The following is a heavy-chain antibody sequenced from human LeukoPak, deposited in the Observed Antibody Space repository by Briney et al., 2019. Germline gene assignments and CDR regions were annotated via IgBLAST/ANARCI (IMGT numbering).Heavy chain of an antibody. CDR3: ARDVGSAYYDSSGYYNY. Sequence: PGGSLRLSCAASGFTSSSYSMNWVRQAPGKGLEWVSSISSSSSYIYYADSVKGRFTISRDNAKNSLYLQMNSLRAEDTAVYYCARDVGSAYYDSSGYYNYWGQGTLVTVSS. CDR1: GFTSSSYS. CDR2: ISSSSSYI. D-gene: IGHD3-22*01. V-gene: IGHV3-21*01. J-gene: IGHJ4*02.